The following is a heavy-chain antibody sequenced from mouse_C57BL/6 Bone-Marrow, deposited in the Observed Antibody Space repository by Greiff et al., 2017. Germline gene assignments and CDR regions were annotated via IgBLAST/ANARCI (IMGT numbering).Heavy chain of an antibody. V-gene: IGHV2-2*01. CDR3: ARMRYYYGSSSSWFAY. CDR2: IWSGGST. CDR1: GFSLTSYG. Sequence: VQLQQSGPGLVQPSQSLSIPCTVSGFSLTSYGVHWVRQSPGKGLEWLGVIWSGGSTDYNAAFISRLSISKDNSKSQVFFKMNSLQADDTAIYYCARMRYYYGSSSSWFAYWGKGTLVTVSA. J-gene: IGHJ3*01. D-gene: IGHD1-1*01.